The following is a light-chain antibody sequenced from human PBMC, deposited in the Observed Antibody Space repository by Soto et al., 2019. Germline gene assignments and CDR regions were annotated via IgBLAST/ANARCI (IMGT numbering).Light chain of an antibody. J-gene: IGLJ2*01. Sequence: QSVLTQPPSVSGAPGQTVSISCTGRSSNIGAHYDVHWYQHLPGTAPKLLIYGNINRPSGVPDRFSGSKSGTSASLAITGLQAEDEADYYCQSYDSSLSAVVFGGGTKLTVL. V-gene: IGLV1-40*01. CDR2: GNI. CDR1: SSNIGAHYD. CDR3: QSYDSSLSAVV.